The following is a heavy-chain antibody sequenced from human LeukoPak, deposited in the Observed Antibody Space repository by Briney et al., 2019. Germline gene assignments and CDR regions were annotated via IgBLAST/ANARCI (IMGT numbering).Heavy chain of an antibody. CDR2: ISGSGGST. J-gene: IGHJ3*02. Sequence: GGSLRLSCAASGFTFSSYAMSWVRQAPGKGLEWVSAISGSGGSTYYADSVKGRFTISSDNSKNTLYLQMNSLRAEDTAVYYCAKHLYCSSTSCYFGDAFDIWGQGTMVTVSS. CDR3: AKHLYCSSTSCYFGDAFDI. V-gene: IGHV3-23*01. D-gene: IGHD2-2*01. CDR1: GFTFSSYA.